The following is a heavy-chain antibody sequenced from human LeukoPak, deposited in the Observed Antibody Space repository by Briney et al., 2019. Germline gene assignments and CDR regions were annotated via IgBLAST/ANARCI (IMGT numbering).Heavy chain of an antibody. CDR1: GYTFTSYD. J-gene: IGHJ3*02. CDR2: MNPNSGNT. V-gene: IGHV1-8*01. Sequence: ASVKVSCKASGYTFTSYDINLVRQATGQGLEWMGWMNPNSGNTGYAQKFQGRVTMTRNTSISTAYMELSSLRSEDTAVYYCARGNVVGATDLDAFDIWGQGTMVTVSS. CDR3: ARGNVVGATDLDAFDI. D-gene: IGHD1-26*01.